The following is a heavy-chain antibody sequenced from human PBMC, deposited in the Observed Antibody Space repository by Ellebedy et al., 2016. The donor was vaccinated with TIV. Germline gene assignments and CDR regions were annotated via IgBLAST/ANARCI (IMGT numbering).Heavy chain of an antibody. V-gene: IGHV4-39*07. CDR3: ASTPFSAGSGYHPHDY. Sequence: MPSETLSLTCTVSGYSISGSSYYWAWIRQPSGKGLEWIGGIRDGGKTFYNPSLKSRVTISVDTSKNQFSLNLNSVTAADTAVYFCASTPFSAGSGYHPHDYWGQGILVTVSS. CDR1: GYSISGSSYY. CDR2: IRDGGKT. D-gene: IGHD5-12*01. J-gene: IGHJ4*02.